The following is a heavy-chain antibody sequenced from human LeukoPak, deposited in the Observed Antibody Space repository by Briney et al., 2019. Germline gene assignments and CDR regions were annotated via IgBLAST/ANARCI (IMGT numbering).Heavy chain of an antibody. CDR2: ITGGGDTT. CDR1: GFTFNSYA. Sequence: GGCLRLSCAASGFTFNSYAMTWVRQAPGKGLEWVSSITGGGDTTYCADSVRGRFTISRDNSKNTLSLQINSLRAEDTAVYYCAKERSEVVVAATNYWGQGTLVTVSS. D-gene: IGHD2-15*01. CDR3: AKERSEVVVAATNY. J-gene: IGHJ4*02. V-gene: IGHV3-23*01.